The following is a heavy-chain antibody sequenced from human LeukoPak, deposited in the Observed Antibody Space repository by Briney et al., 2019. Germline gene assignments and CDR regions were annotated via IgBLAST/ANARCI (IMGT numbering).Heavy chain of an antibody. Sequence: PGGSLRLSCAASGFTFSSYGMHWVRQAPGKGLEWVAFIRYDGSNKYYADSVKGRFTISRDNSKNTLYLQMNSLRAEDTAVYYCAKASKDYYYYYMDVWGKGTTVTISS. CDR1: GFTFSSYG. V-gene: IGHV3-30*02. CDR3: AKASKDYYYYYMDV. CDR2: IRYDGSNK. D-gene: IGHD2-15*01. J-gene: IGHJ6*03.